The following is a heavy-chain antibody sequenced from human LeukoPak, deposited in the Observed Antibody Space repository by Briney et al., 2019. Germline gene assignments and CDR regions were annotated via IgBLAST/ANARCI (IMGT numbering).Heavy chain of an antibody. CDR1: GYTFTGYY. CDR3: ARVHCTNGVCYPYFDY. J-gene: IGHJ4*02. Sequence: GASVKVSCKASGYTFTGYYMHWVRQAPGQGLEWMGWINPNSGGTNYAQKFQGRVTTTRDTSISTAYMELSRLRSDDTAVYYCARVHCTNGVCYPYFDYWGQGTLVTVSS. CDR2: INPNSGGT. D-gene: IGHD2-8*01. V-gene: IGHV1-2*02.